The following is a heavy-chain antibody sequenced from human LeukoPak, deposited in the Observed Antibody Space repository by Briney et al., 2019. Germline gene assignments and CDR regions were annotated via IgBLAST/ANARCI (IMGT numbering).Heavy chain of an antibody. CDR1: GFTFSSYA. D-gene: IGHD3-10*01. Sequence: GGSLRLSCAASGFTFSSYAMSWVRQAPGKGLEWVSAISGSGGSTYYADSVKGRFTISRDNSKNTLYLQMNSLRAEDMAVYYCAKASGFGELLTYFDYWGQGTLVTVS. CDR2: ISGSGGST. CDR3: AKASGFGELLTYFDY. J-gene: IGHJ4*02. V-gene: IGHV3-23*01.